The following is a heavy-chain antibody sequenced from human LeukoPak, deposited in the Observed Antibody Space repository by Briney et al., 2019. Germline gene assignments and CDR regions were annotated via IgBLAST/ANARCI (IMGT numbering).Heavy chain of an antibody. CDR2: ISSSSSYI. CDR1: GFTFSSYS. CDR3: TREDGYNYTPSLGY. V-gene: IGHV3-21*01. J-gene: IGHJ4*02. D-gene: IGHD5-24*01. Sequence: GGSLRLSCAASGFTFSSYSMNWVRQAPGKGLEWVSSISSSSSYIYYADSVKGRFTISRDNAKNSLYLQMNSLRVEDTAVYYCTREDGYNYTPSLGYWGQGTLVTVSS.